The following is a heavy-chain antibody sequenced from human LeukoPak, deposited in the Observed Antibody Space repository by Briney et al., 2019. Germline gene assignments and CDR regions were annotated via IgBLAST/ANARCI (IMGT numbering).Heavy chain of an antibody. D-gene: IGHD6-19*01. CDR3: ARDMEAVAGTVDY. CDR1: GFTFSSYG. J-gene: IGHJ4*02. CDR2: IWYDGSNK. V-gene: IGHV3-33*01. Sequence: GGSLRLSCAASGFTFSSYGIHWVRQAPGKGLEWVAVIWYDGSNKYYADSVKGRFTISRDNSKNTLYLQMNSLRAEDTAVYYCARDMEAVAGTVDYWGQGTLVTVSS.